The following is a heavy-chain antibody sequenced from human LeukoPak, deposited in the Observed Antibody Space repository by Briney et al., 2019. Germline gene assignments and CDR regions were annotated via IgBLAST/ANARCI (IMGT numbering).Heavy chain of an antibody. D-gene: IGHD4/OR15-4a*01. Sequence: SETLSLTCTVSGGSISSYYWSWIRQPPGKGLEWIGSIYYSGSTYYNPSLKSRVTISVDTSKNQYSLKLTSVTAADTAVYYCARRDDYTYGYFDYWGQGTLVTVSS. CDR2: IYYSGST. V-gene: IGHV4-59*08. CDR3: ARRDDYTYGYFDY. CDR1: GGSISSYY. J-gene: IGHJ4*02.